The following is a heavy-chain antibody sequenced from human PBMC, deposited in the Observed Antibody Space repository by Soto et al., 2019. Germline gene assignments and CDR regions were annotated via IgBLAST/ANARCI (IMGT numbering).Heavy chain of an antibody. CDR2: IYPGDSDT. D-gene: IGHD2-21*02. V-gene: IGHV5-51*01. Sequence: HGESLKISCKGSGYSFTSYWIGWVRQMPGKGLEWMGIIYPGDSDTRYSPSFQGQVTISADKSISTAYLQWSSLKASDTAMYYCARSLVVWTAILGYGAFDIWGQGTMVTVSS. CDR1: GYSFTSYW. J-gene: IGHJ3*02. CDR3: ARSLVVWTAILGYGAFDI.